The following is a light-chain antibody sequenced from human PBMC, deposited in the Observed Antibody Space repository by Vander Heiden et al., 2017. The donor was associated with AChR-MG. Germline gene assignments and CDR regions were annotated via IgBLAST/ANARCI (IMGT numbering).Light chain of an antibody. CDR1: QSVRRN. V-gene: IGKV3-15*01. Sequence: EIVMTQSPAPLPVSPGERAILSCRASQSVRRNLAWYQHKPGQAPRLLIYGASTRATGIPARFSGSGSGTEFTLTISSLQSEDFAVYFCQQFDKWPPAFGQGTRLEI. CDR2: GAS. CDR3: QQFDKWPPA. J-gene: IGKJ5*01.